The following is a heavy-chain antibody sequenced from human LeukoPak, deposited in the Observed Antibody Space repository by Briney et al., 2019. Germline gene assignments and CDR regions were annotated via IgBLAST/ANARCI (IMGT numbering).Heavy chain of an antibody. CDR3: ARDRYNWNLGAFDI. D-gene: IGHD1-20*01. J-gene: IGHJ3*02. Sequence: GRSLRLSCAASGFIFSSYGMHWDRQAPGKGLEWVAVIWYDGSNKYYADSVKGRFTISRDNSKNTLYLQMNSLRAEDTAVYYCARDRYNWNLGAFDIWGQGTMVTVSS. CDR1: GFIFSSYG. V-gene: IGHV3-33*01. CDR2: IWYDGSNK.